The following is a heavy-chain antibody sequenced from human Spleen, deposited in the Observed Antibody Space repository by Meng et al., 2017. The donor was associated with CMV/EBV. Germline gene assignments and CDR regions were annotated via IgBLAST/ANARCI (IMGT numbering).Heavy chain of an antibody. D-gene: IGHD1-20*01. V-gene: IGHV4-39*07. CDR3: ARESRNWNQGGFDY. CDR1: GGSVNRKTYY. CDR2: IFNNGSA. J-gene: IGHJ4*02. Sequence: QPQESGPGLVKPSETLSLTCTASGGSVNRKTYYWGWIRQPPGKSLEWIGTIFNNGSAFYNPSLQSRASVSIDMSRNQLSLSLSSVTAADTAVYYCARESRNWNQGGFDYWGQGTLVTVSS.